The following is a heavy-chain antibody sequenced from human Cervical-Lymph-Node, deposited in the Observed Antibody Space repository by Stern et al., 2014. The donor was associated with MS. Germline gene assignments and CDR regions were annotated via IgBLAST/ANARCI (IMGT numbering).Heavy chain of an antibody. Sequence: QVTLRESGPVLVKPTETLTLTCTVSGFSLSNARMGVSWIRQPPGKALEWLAHSFSNDEKSYSTSLKGRLTIPKDTSKSQVVLTMTHMDPVDTATYYCARMMQHLAGDAFDIWGQGTMVTVSS. D-gene: IGHD6-13*01. CDR2: SFSNDEK. V-gene: IGHV2-26*01. CDR3: ARMMQHLAGDAFDI. CDR1: GFSLSNARMG. J-gene: IGHJ3*02.